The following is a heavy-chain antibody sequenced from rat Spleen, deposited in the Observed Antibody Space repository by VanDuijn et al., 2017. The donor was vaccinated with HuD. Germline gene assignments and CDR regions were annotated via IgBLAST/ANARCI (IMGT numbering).Heavy chain of an antibody. J-gene: IGHJ2*01. Sequence: QVQLKESGPGLVQPSQTLSLTCTVSGFSLTSYNVHWVRQPTGKGLEWMGVIWGDGSTAYNSALKSRLSISRDTSKSQVFLKMSSLKTEDTAMYFCARNRGYFDYWGQGVMVTVSS. CDR1: GFSLTSYN. CDR2: IWGDGST. V-gene: IGHV2-30*01. CDR3: ARNRGYFDY.